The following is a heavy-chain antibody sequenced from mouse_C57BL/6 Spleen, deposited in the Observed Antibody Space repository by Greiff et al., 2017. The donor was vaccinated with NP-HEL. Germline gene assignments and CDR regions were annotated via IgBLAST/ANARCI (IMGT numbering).Heavy chain of an antibody. CDR3: ARTDYGNYDWYFDV. J-gene: IGHJ1*03. CDR2: LWSGGST. V-gene: IGHV2-2*01. D-gene: IGHD2-1*01. Sequence: VKLQESGPGLVQPSQSLSITCTVSGFSLTSYGVHWVRQSPGKGLEWLGVLWSGGSTDYNAAFISRLSISKDNSKSQVFFKMNSLQADDTAIYDCARTDYGNYDWYFDVWGTGTTVTVSS. CDR1: GFSLTSYG.